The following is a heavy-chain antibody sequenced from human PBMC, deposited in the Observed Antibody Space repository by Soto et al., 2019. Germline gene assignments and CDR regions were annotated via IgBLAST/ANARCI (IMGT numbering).Heavy chain of an antibody. D-gene: IGHD1-1*01. V-gene: IGHV3-23*01. J-gene: IGHJ3*02. Sequence: EVQLLESGGGLVQPGGSLRLSCVGSEFTFSNYAMNWVRQAPGEGPEWVSLISSSGGTTYYADSVKGRFSISRDNSKNTLYLQMNSLRVEDTAIYYCAKDIQGRGATTGDDAFDICGHGTMVTVSS. CDR3: AKDIQGRGATTGDDAFDI. CDR2: ISSSGGTT. CDR1: EFTFSNYA.